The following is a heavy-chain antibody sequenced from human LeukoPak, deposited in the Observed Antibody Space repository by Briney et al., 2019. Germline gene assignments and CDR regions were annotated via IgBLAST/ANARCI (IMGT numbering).Heavy chain of an antibody. D-gene: IGHD6-19*01. CDR1: GFTFSSYS. Sequence: GGSLRLSCAASGFTFSSYSMNWVRLAPGKGLEWVSYISSSSSTIYYADSVKGRFTISRDNAKNSLYLQMNSLRAEDTAVYYCARFGGWYPAPQDYWGQGTLVTVSS. J-gene: IGHJ4*02. V-gene: IGHV3-48*01. CDR3: ARFGGWYPAPQDY. CDR2: ISSSSSTI.